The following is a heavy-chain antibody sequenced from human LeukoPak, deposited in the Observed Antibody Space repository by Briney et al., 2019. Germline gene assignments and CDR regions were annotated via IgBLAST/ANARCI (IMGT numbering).Heavy chain of an antibody. CDR1: GYTFTGYY. CDR2: INPNSGGT. V-gene: IGHV1-2*02. D-gene: IGHD3-9*01. J-gene: IGHJ4*02. Sequence: ASVKVSCKASGYTFTGYYMHWVRQAPGQGLEWMGWINPNSGGTNYAQKFQGRVTMTRDTSISTAYMELGRLRSDDTAVYYCARVDYDILTGYLPFDYWGQGTLVTVSS. CDR3: ARVDYDILTGYLPFDY.